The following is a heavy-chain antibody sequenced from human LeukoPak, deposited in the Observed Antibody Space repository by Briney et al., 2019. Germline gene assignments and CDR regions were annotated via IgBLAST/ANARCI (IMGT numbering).Heavy chain of an antibody. Sequence: ASVKVSCKASGYTFTSYGISWVRQAPGQGLEWMGWISAYNGNTNYAQKLQGRVTMTTDTSTSTAYMELSSLRSEDTAVYYCARVGGYDLRIRTGWFDPWGQGTLVTVSS. J-gene: IGHJ5*02. V-gene: IGHV1-18*01. CDR3: ARVGGYDLRIRTGWFDP. CDR1: GYTFTSYG. D-gene: IGHD3-3*01. CDR2: ISAYNGNT.